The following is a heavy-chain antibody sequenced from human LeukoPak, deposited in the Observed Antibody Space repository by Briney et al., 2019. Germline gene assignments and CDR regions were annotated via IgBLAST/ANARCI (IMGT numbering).Heavy chain of an antibody. V-gene: IGHV3-21*01. CDR2: ISSSSSYI. J-gene: IGHJ4*02. Sequence: NAGGSLRLSCAASGFTFSSYSMNWVRQAPGKGLEWVSSISSSSSYIYYADSVKGRFTISRDNAKNSLYLQMNSLRAEDTAVYYCASGYSGYDYYFDSWGQGTLVTVSS. CDR1: GFTFSSYS. CDR3: ASGYSGYDYYFDS. D-gene: IGHD5-12*01.